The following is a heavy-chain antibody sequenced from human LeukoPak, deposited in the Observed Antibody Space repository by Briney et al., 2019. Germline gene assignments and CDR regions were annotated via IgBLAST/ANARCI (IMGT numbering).Heavy chain of an antibody. CDR2: INPNSGGT. Sequence: ASVKVSCKASGYTFTGYYMHWVRQAPGQGLEWMGWINPNSGGTNYAQKFQGRVTMTRDTSISTAYMELSRLRSDDTAVYYCARDRVTMVRGVTSSWLDPWGQGTLVTVSS. D-gene: IGHD3-10*01. J-gene: IGHJ5*02. CDR3: ARDRVTMVRGVTSSWLDP. CDR1: GYTFTGYY. V-gene: IGHV1-2*02.